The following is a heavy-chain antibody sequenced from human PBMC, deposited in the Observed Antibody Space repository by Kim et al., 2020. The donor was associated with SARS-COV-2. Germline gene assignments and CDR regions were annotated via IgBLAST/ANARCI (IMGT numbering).Heavy chain of an antibody. J-gene: IGHJ6*03. CDR2: INTNTGNP. Sequence: VKVSCKASGYTFTSYAMNWVRQAPGQGLEWMGWINTNTGNPTYAQGFTGRFVFSLDTSVSTAYLQISSLKAEDTAVYYCARDYIWRIGGSYYYYYMDVWGKGTTVTVSS. V-gene: IGHV7-4-1*02. D-gene: IGHD3-16*01. CDR1: GYTFTSYA. CDR3: ARDYIWRIGGSYYYYYMDV.